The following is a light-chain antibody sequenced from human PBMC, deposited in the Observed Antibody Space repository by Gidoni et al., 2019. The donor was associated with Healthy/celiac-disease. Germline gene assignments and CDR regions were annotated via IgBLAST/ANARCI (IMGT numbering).Light chain of an antibody. V-gene: IGLV3-1*01. CDR1: QLGDKY. J-gene: IGLJ2*01. CDR3: QAWDSFVV. Sequence: SYELTQPPSVSVSPGQTASITCSGAQLGDKYACWYQQKPGQSPVLVIYQDSKRPSGIPERFSGPNSGNTATLTISGTQAMDEADYYCQAWDSFVVFGGGTKLTVL. CDR2: QDS.